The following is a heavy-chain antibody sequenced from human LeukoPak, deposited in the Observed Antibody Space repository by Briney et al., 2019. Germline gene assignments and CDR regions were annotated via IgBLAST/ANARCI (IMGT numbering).Heavy chain of an antibody. D-gene: IGHD3-10*01. CDR3: ARSGLADAFDI. J-gene: IGHJ3*02. Sequence: SETLSLTCTVSGVSISSYFWSWIRQAPGTGLEWIGFISYSGNTEYNPSLKSRVTISQDTSKNQFSLKLISMTAADTAVYHCARSGLADAFDIWGQGTVVTVSS. CDR2: ISYSGNT. CDR1: GVSISSYF. V-gene: IGHV4-59*08.